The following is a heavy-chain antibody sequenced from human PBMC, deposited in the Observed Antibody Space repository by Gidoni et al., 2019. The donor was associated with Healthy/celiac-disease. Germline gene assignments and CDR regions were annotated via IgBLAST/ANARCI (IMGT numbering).Heavy chain of an antibody. Sequence: QVQLQESGPGLVKPSQTLSLTCTVSGGSISSGGYYWSLIRQHPGKGLEGIGYIYYSGSTYYNPSLKSRVTISVDTSKNQFSLKLSSVTAADTAVYYCARGNTMVRGPGGTFLYYFDYWGQGTLVTVSS. V-gene: IGHV4-31*03. J-gene: IGHJ4*02. CDR2: IYYSGST. CDR3: ARGNTMVRGPGGTFLYYFDY. CDR1: GGSISSGGYY. D-gene: IGHD3-10*01.